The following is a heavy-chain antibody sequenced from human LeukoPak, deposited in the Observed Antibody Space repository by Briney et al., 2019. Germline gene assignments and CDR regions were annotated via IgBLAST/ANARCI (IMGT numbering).Heavy chain of an antibody. Sequence: PSETLSLTCTVSGGSITSGDYYWSWVRQPPGKGLEWIGYIYSGGTTYYNPSLKSRITISLDTSNNKFSLKLSSVTAADTAIYYCASRLVRGVIDHWGQGTLVTVSS. D-gene: IGHD3-10*01. CDR2: IYSGGTT. CDR1: GGSITSGDYY. CDR3: ASRLVRGVIDH. V-gene: IGHV4-30-4*08. J-gene: IGHJ4*02.